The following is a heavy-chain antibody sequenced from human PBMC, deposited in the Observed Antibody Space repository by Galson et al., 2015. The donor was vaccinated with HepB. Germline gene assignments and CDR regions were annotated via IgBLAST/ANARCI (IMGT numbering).Heavy chain of an antibody. CDR2: ISGSGDST. V-gene: IGHV3-23*01. D-gene: IGHD4-17*01. J-gene: IGHJ4*02. CDR3: ARNYGTFDY. Sequence: SLRLSCAASGFTFRSYAMSWVRQAPGKGLEWVSAISGSGDSTYYADSVKGRFTISRDNSKNTLYLQMNRLRADDTAVYYCARNYGTFDYWGQGTLVTVSS. CDR1: GFTFRSYA.